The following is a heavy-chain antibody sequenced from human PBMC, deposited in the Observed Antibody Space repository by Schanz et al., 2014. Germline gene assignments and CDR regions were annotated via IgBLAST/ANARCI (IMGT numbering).Heavy chain of an antibody. CDR2: IWYDGTDR. CDR3: AKGSMAARPLLPTDYYFYGTDI. V-gene: IGHV3-33*06. J-gene: IGHJ6*02. CDR1: GFTFNNYG. D-gene: IGHD6-6*01. Sequence: QVQLVESGGGVVRPGRSLRLSCAASGFTFNNYGMHWVRQAPGKGLEWVAVIWYDGTDRYYADSVKGRFTISRDNSKNTLYLQMNSLRAEDTAVYYWAKGSMAARPLLPTDYYFYGTDIWGQGTTVTVSS.